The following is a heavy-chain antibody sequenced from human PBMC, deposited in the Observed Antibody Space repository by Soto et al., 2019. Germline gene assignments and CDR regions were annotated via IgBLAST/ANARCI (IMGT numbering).Heavy chain of an antibody. V-gene: IGHV3-74*01. CDR1: GFTFSSYW. D-gene: IGHD3-3*01. CDR2: INSDGSST. Sequence: GGSLRLSCAASGFTFSSYWMHWVRQAPGKGLVWVSRINSDGSSTSYADSVKGRFTISRDNAKNTLYLQMNSLRAEDTAVYYCATGRDYDFWSGYQDAFDIWGQGAMVTVSS. CDR3: ATGRDYDFWSGYQDAFDI. J-gene: IGHJ3*02.